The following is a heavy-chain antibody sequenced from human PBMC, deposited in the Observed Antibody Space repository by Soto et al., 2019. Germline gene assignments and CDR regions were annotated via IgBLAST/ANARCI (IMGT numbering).Heavy chain of an antibody. J-gene: IGHJ5*02. CDR3: AKGPFDYYDSSGYYLNWFDP. CDR2: ISGSGGST. CDR1: GFTFSSYA. D-gene: IGHD3-22*01. Sequence: GGSLRLSCAASGFTFSSYAMSWVRQAPGKGLEWVSAISGSGGSTYYADSVKGRFTISRDNSKNTRYLQMNSLRAEDTAVYYCAKGPFDYYDSSGYYLNWFDPWGQGTLVTVSS. V-gene: IGHV3-23*01.